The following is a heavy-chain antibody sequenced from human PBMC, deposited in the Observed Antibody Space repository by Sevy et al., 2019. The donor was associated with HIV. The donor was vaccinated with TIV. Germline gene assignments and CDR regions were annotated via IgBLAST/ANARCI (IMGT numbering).Heavy chain of an antibody. CDR3: AKDIGVAAEGYYYFYALDV. J-gene: IGHJ6*02. D-gene: IGHD6-25*01. V-gene: IGHV3-30*18. Sequence: GGSLRLSCAASGFTFSSYGMHWVRQAPGKGLEWVAVISYDGNNKYYADSVKGRFTISRDNSKSTLYLQMNSLRVEDTAVYYCAKDIGVAAEGYYYFYALDVWGQGTTVTVSS. CDR2: ISYDGNNK. CDR1: GFTFSSYG.